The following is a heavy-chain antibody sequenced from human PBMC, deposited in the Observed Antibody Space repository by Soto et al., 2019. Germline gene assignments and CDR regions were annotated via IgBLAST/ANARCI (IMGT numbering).Heavy chain of an antibody. J-gene: IGHJ1*01. D-gene: IGHD3-9*01. CDR2: ISGSGGST. Sequence: GGSLRLSCAASGFTFSSYAMSGVRQAPGKGLEWVSAISGSGGSTYYADSVKGRFTISRDNSKNTLYLQMNSLRAEDTAVYYCAKEYYDILTGYYPSSEYFQHWGQGTLVTVSS. V-gene: IGHV3-23*01. CDR1: GFTFSSYA. CDR3: AKEYYDILTGYYPSSEYFQH.